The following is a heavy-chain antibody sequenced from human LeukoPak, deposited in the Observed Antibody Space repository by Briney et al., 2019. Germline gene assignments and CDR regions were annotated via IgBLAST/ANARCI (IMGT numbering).Heavy chain of an antibody. CDR2: ISTGSSTT. CDR3: ARVAAGYSVNYFDY. Sequence: AGGSLRLSCGASEFAFSTYNMNWVRQAPGKGLEWVSYISTGSSTTYYADSVKGRFTISRDNVENSLYLQMNSLRDEDTAVYYCARVAAGYSVNYFDYWGQGTLVTVSS. D-gene: IGHD4-23*01. CDR1: EFAFSTYN. J-gene: IGHJ4*02. V-gene: IGHV3-48*02.